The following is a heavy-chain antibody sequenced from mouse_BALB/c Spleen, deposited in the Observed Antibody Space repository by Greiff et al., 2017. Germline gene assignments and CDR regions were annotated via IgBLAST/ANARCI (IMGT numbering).Heavy chain of an antibody. J-gene: IGHJ4*01. CDR1: GFTFSSYT. CDR3: TRVYYDYGYAMDY. CDR2: ISSGGSYT. Sequence: EVQVVESGGGLVKPGGSLKLSCAASGFTFSSYTMSWVRQTPEKRLEWVATISSGGSYTYYPDSVKGRFTISRDNAKNTLYLQMSSLKSEDTAMYYCTRVYYDYGYAMDYWGQGTSVTVSS. D-gene: IGHD2-4*01. V-gene: IGHV5-6-4*01.